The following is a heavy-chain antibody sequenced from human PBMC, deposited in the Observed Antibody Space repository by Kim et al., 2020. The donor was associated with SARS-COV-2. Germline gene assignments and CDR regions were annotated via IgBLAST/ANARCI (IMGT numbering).Heavy chain of an antibody. J-gene: IGHJ6*02. CDR3: ARGGRAAGTGGAYYYYGMDG. Sequence: SETLSLTCAVYGGSFSGYYWSWIRQPPGKGLEWIGEINHSGSTNYNPSLKSRVTISVDTSKNQFSLKLSSVAAADTAVYYCARGGRAAGTGGAYYYYGMDGWGQGTTVTVSS. V-gene: IGHV4-34*01. CDR1: GGSFSGYY. D-gene: IGHD6-13*01. CDR2: INHSGST.